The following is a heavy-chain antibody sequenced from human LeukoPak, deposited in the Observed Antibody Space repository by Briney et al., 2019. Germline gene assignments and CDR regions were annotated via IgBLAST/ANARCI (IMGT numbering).Heavy chain of an antibody. CDR1: GYTFTSYD. CDR3: ARFGVRYFDLDYYYYYGMDV. V-gene: IGHV1-8*01. CDR2: MNPNSGNT. D-gene: IGHD3-9*01. Sequence: ASVKVSCKASGYTFTSYDINWVRQATGQGLEWMGWMNPNSGNTGYAQKFQGRVTMTRNTSTSTAYMELSSLRSEDTAVYYCARFGVRYFDLDYYYYYGMDVWGQGTTVTVSS. J-gene: IGHJ6*02.